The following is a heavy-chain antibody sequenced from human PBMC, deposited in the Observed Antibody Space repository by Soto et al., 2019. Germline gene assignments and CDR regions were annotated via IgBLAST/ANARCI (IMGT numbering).Heavy chain of an antibody. CDR2: ISYDGSNK. D-gene: IGHD2-2*01. V-gene: IGHV3-30-3*01. Sequence: GRSLRLSCGASGFTFRSYAMHWVRQAPGKGLEWVAVISYDGSNKYYADSVKGRFTISRDNSKNTLYLQMNSLRAEDTAVYYCARVRVVVPAATRHYYYGMDVWGQGTTVTVSS. CDR3: ARVRVVVPAATRHYYYGMDV. J-gene: IGHJ6*02. CDR1: GFTFRSYA.